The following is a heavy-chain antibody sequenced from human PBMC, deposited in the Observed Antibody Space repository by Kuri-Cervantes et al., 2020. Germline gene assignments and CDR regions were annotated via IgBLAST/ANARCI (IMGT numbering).Heavy chain of an antibody. CDR2: ISSSSSYI. CDR1: GLTFSSYS. Sequence: GGSLGLCCAASGLTFSSYSMNWVRQAPGKGLEWVSSISSSSSYIYYADSVKGRFTISRDNAKNSLYLQMNSLRAEDTAVYYCAKGHSSPPYYYDSSGYYFNGMDVWGQGTTVTVSS. J-gene: IGHJ6*02. CDR3: AKGHSSPPYYYDSSGYYFNGMDV. D-gene: IGHD3-22*01. V-gene: IGHV3-21*01.